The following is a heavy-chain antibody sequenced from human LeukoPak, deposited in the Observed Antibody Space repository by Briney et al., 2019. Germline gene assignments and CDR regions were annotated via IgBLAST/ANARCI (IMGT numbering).Heavy chain of an antibody. Sequence: PGGSLRLSCAASGFTFNNAWMSWVRQAPGKGLEWVGRIKTKTDGGATAYAAPVKGRFSISRDDSKNTLYLQMNSLKTEDTAVYYCTTDPEGYSSGWYTIAWGQGTLVTVSS. CDR2: IKTKTDGGAT. CDR3: TTDPEGYSSGWYTIA. J-gene: IGHJ5*02. D-gene: IGHD6-19*01. CDR1: GFTFNNAW. V-gene: IGHV3-15*01.